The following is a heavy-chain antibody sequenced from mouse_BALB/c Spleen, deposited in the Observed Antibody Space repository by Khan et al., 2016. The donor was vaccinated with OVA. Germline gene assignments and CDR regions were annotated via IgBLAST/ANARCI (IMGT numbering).Heavy chain of an antibody. CDR2: INPRSDYT. Sequence: QVRLQQSGAELARPGASVKMSCKASGYTFPSNTMHWVKQRPGQGLEWIGYINPRSDYTIYNQKFKDKATLTADISSTTAYMQLSSLTSDDSAVYYCARRTTGDAMDYWGQGTSVTVSS. D-gene: IGHD2-14*01. CDR3: ARRTTGDAMDY. V-gene: IGHV1-4*01. CDR1: GYTFPSNT. J-gene: IGHJ4*01.